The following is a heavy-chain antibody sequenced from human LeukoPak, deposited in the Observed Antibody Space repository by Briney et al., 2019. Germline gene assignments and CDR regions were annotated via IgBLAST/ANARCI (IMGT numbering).Heavy chain of an antibody. J-gene: IGHJ6*03. D-gene: IGHD2-15*01. Sequence: GGPLRLSCAASGFTFSSYSMNWVRQAPGKGLEWVSYISSSSSTIYYADSVKGRFTISRDNAKNSLYLQMNSLRAEDTAVYYCARCAGYCSGGSCYSLSYYYYYMDVWGKGTTVTVSS. V-gene: IGHV3-48*01. CDR1: GFTFSSYS. CDR2: ISSSSSTI. CDR3: ARCAGYCSGGSCYSLSYYYYYMDV.